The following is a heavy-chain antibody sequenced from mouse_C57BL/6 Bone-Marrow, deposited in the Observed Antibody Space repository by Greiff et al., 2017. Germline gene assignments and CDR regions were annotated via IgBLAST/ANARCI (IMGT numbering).Heavy chain of an antibody. Sequence: QVQLKESGPELVKPGASVKLSCKASGYTFTSYDINWVKQRPGQGLEWIGWIYPRGGSTKYNEKFKGKATFTVDTSSSTAYMELHSLTSEDSAVYGCARDDGSSYWYFDVWGTGTTVTVSS. CDR1: GYTFTSYD. J-gene: IGHJ1*03. D-gene: IGHD1-1*01. CDR3: ARDDGSSYWYFDV. V-gene: IGHV1-85*01. CDR2: IYPRGGST.